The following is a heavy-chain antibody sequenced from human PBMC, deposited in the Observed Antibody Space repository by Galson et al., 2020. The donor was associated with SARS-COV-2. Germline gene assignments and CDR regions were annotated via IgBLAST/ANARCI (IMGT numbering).Heavy chain of an antibody. V-gene: IGHV4-38-2*02. CDR1: GYSISSGYY. Sequence: SETLSLTCTVSGYSISSGYYWGWIRQPPGKGLEWIGSIYHSGSTYYNPSLKSRVTISVDTSKNQFSLKLSSVTAADTAVYYCARDSNNSGTLSFDYWGQGTLVTVSS. J-gene: IGHJ4*02. CDR2: IYHSGST. D-gene: IGHD1-26*01. CDR3: ARDSNNSGTLSFDY.